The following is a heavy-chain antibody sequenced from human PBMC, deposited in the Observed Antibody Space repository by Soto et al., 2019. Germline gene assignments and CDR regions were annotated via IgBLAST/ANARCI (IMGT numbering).Heavy chain of an antibody. CDR1: GFTFSSYS. V-gene: IGHV3-21*01. D-gene: IGHD2-2*01. CDR3: ARGPHLGYCSSTSCYGGDYYYYYYMDV. Sequence: GGSLRLSCAASGFTFSSYSMNWVRQAPGKGLEWVSSISSISSYIYYADSVKGRFTISRDNAKNSLYLQMNSLRAEDTAVYYCARGPHLGYCSSTSCYGGDYYYYYYMDVWGKGTTVTVSS. J-gene: IGHJ6*03. CDR2: ISSISSYI.